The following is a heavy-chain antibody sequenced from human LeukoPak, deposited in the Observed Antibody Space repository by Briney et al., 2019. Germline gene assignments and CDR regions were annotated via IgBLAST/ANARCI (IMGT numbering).Heavy chain of an antibody. Sequence: SVKVSCKASGGTFSSYAISWVRQAPGQGLEWMGGIIPIFGTANYAQKFQGRVTITADESTSTAYMELSSLRSEDTAVYYCARHRRAGTTVVTVFDYWGQGTLVTVSS. D-gene: IGHD4-23*01. CDR3: ARHRRAGTTVVTVFDY. V-gene: IGHV1-69*01. CDR1: GGTFSSYA. J-gene: IGHJ4*02. CDR2: IIPIFGTA.